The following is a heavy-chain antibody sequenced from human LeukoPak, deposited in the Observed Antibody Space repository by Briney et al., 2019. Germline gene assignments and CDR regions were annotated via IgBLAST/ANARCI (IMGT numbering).Heavy chain of an antibody. Sequence: GGSLRLSCSASGFTVSSNYMGWVRQAPGKGLEWVSVIYSGGSTYYADSVKGRFAISRDNSKNTLYLQMNSLRAEDTAVYYCARERPYYYGMDVWGQGTTVTVSS. CDR2: IYSGGST. CDR1: GFTVSSNY. J-gene: IGHJ6*02. CDR3: ARERPYYYGMDV. V-gene: IGHV3-53*01.